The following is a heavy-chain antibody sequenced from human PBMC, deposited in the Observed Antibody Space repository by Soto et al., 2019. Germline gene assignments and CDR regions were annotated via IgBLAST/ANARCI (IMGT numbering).Heavy chain of an antibody. CDR2: VRHDGRAE. Sequence: QVQLVESGGGVVQPGTSLSLSCAASGFTFSTYGMCWVRQPAGKGLESVAGVRHDGRAEYYGDSVRGRFTISRDNYKNLRPPQLNTLRAEDTGVYYCARRFSTAVYAAHFDHWGPGTRVTVSS. V-gene: IGHV3-33*01. J-gene: IGHJ4*02. D-gene: IGHD2-8*01. CDR3: ARRFSTAVYAAHFDH. CDR1: GFTFSTYG.